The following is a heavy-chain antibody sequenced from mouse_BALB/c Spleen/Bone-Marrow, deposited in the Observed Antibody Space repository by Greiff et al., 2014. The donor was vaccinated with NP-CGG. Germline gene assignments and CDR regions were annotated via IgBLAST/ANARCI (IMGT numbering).Heavy chain of an antibody. J-gene: IGHJ3*01. CDR1: GFTFSSYA. CDR3: ARGNGFEGFAY. D-gene: IGHD1-2*01. Sequence: VQLKESGGGLVKPGGSLKLSCAASGFTFSSYAMSWVRQTPEKRLEWVASISSGGSTYYPDSVKGRFTISRDNARNILYLQMSSLRSEDTAMYYCARGNGFEGFAYWGQGTLVTVSA. CDR2: ISSGGST. V-gene: IGHV5-6-5*01.